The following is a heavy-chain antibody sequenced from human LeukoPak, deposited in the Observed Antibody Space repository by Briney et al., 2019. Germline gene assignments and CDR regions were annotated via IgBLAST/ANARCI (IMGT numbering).Heavy chain of an antibody. V-gene: IGHV3-30*02. J-gene: IGHJ4*02. Sequence: GGSLRLSCAASGFTFSSYGMHWVRQAPGKGLEWVAFIRYDGSNKYYADSVKGRFTISRDNAKNSLYLQMNSLRAEDTAVYYCAREGDYYDSSGYYYRDPYYFDYWGQGTLVTVSS. CDR2: IRYDGSNK. CDR3: AREGDYYDSSGYYYRDPYYFDY. CDR1: GFTFSSYG. D-gene: IGHD3-22*01.